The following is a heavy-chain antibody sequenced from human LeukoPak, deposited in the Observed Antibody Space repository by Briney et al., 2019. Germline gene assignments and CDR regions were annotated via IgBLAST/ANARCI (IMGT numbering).Heavy chain of an antibody. CDR1: GFTFSSYG. V-gene: IGHV3-23*01. J-gene: IGHJ4*02. CDR3: AKPPGDTAMGAMGY. D-gene: IGHD5-18*01. CDR2: ISGNGGST. Sequence: GGSLRLSCAAPGFTFSSYGMSWVRQAPGKGLEWVSAISGNGGSTYYADSVKGRFAISRDNSKNTLYLQMNSLRAEDTAVYYCAKPPGDTAMGAMGYWGQGTLVTVSS.